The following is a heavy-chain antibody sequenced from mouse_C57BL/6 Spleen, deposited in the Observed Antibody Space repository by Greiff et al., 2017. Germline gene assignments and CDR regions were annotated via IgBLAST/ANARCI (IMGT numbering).Heavy chain of an antibody. CDR2: IDPSDSYT. Sequence: QVQLQQPGAELVKPGASVKLSCKASGYTFTSYWMQWVKQRPGQGLEWIGEIDPSDSYTNYNQKFKGKATLTVDTSSSTAYMQLSSLTSEDSAVYYCAKRDGSSYGWYYFDYWGQGTTLTVSS. V-gene: IGHV1-50*01. CDR1: GYTFTSYW. D-gene: IGHD1-1*01. CDR3: AKRDGSSYGWYYFDY. J-gene: IGHJ2*01.